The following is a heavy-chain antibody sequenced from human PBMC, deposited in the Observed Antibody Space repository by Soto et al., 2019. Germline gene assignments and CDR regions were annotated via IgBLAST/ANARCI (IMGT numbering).Heavy chain of an antibody. V-gene: IGHV4-61*01. CDR1: GGSVSSGSYY. D-gene: IGHD2-15*01. J-gene: IGHJ4*02. Sequence: SETLSLTCAVSGGSVSSGSYYWSWIRQPPGKGLEWIGYIYYSGSTNYNPSLKSRVTISVDKSKNQFSLKLSSVTAADTAVYYCARDLGRGGNRGGGYWGQGTLVTVSS. CDR3: ARDLGRGGNRGGGY. CDR2: IYYSGST.